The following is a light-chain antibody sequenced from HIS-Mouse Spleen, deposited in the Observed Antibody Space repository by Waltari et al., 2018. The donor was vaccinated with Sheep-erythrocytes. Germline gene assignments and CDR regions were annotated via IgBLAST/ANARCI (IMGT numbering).Light chain of an antibody. CDR3: CSYAGSSTYV. CDR2: EGS. V-gene: IGLV2-23*01. J-gene: IGLJ1*01. CDR1: SSDVGSYNL. Sequence: QSALTQPASVSGSPGQPITISCTGTSSDVGSYNLVSGYQQHPGKAPKLMIYEGSKRPSGVSNRFSGSKSGNTASLTISGLQAEDEADYYCCSYAGSSTYVFGTGTKVTVL.